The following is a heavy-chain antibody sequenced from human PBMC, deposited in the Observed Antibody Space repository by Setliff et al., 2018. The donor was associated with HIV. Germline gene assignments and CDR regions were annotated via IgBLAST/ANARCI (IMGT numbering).Heavy chain of an antibody. Sequence: GGSLRLSCAASGFSFTNAWMSWVRQAPGKGLEWVGRVKSKADGGTTDYAAPVKGRFTISRDDSKTTLYLQMSSLKTEDTAVYYCARDWYEAGGPFDYWGQGIMVTVSS. D-gene: IGHD3-16*01. J-gene: IGHJ4*02. CDR3: ARDWYEAGGPFDY. CDR2: VKSKADGGTT. CDR1: GFSFTNAW. V-gene: IGHV3-15*01.